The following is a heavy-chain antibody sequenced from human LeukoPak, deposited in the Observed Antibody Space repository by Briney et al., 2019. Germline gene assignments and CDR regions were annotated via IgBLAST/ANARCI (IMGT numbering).Heavy chain of an antibody. CDR2: ISSSSSTI. CDR3: ARDGPDYCSSTSCYRLYYFDY. V-gene: IGHV3-48*01. D-gene: IGHD2-2*02. Sequence: GGSLRLSCAASGFTFSSYSMNWVRQAPGKGLEWVSYISSSSSTIYYADSVKGRFTISRDNAKNSLYLQMNSLRAEDTAVYYCARDGPDYCSSTSCYRLYYFDYWGQETLVTVSS. CDR1: GFTFSSYS. J-gene: IGHJ4*02.